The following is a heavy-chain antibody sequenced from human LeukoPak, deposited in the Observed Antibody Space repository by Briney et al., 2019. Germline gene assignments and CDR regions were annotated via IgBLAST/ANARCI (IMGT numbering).Heavy chain of an antibody. Sequence: PGGSLRLSCAASGFIFSSYAMSWVRQAPGKGLEWVSSISSSSSYIYYADSVKGRFTISRDNAKNSLYLQMNSLRAEDTAVYYCARVPSYRPDAIWFGESPSDYYFDYWGQGTLVTVSS. V-gene: IGHV3-21*01. CDR3: ARVPSYRPDAIWFGESPSDYYFDY. CDR1: GFIFSSYA. D-gene: IGHD3-10*01. J-gene: IGHJ4*02. CDR2: ISSSSSYI.